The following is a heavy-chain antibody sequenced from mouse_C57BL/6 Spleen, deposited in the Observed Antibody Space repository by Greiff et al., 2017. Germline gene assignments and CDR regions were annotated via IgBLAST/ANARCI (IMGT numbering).Heavy chain of an antibody. CDR1: GYTFTDYY. J-gene: IGHJ4*01. Sequence: VQLQQSGPELVKPGASVKISCKASGYTFTDYYMNWVKQSHGKSLEWIGDINPNNGGTSYNQKFKGKATLTVDKSSSTAYMELRSLTSEDSAVYYCARCRAYGGGYAMDYWGQGTSVTVSS. CDR2: INPNNGGT. CDR3: ARCRAYGGGYAMDY. V-gene: IGHV1-26*01. D-gene: IGHD1-2*01.